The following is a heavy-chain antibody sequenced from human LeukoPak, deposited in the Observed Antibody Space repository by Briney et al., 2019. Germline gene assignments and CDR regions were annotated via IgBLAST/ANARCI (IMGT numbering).Heavy chain of an antibody. Sequence: PGGSLRLSCAASGFTFSSYSMNWVRQAPGKGLEWVSSISSSSSYIYYADSVKGRFTISRDNAKNSLYLQMNSLRAEDTAVYYCARDGVAAAGGADYWGQGTLVTVSS. CDR3: ARDGVAAAGGADY. D-gene: IGHD6-13*01. V-gene: IGHV3-21*01. CDR1: GFTFSSYS. CDR2: ISSSSSYI. J-gene: IGHJ4*02.